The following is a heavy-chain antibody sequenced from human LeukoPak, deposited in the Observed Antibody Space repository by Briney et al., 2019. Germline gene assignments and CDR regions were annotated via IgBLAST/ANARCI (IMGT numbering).Heavy chain of an antibody. CDR3: ARDRDILTGYYYYYYYMDV. V-gene: IGHV4-34*01. CDR1: GGSFSGYY. CDR2: INHSGST. J-gene: IGHJ6*03. Sequence: PSETLSLTCAVYGGSFSGYYWSWIRQPPGKGLEWIGEINHSGSTNYNPSLKSRVTISVDTSKNQFSLKLSSVTAEDTAVYYCARDRDILTGYYYYYYYMDVWGKGTTVTLSS. D-gene: IGHD3-9*01.